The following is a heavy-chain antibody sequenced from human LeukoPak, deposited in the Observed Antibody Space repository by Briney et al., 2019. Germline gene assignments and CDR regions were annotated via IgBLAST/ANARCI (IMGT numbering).Heavy chain of an antibody. CDR3: ARGWYNGSYRFDY. V-gene: IGHV4-59*01. CDR1: GGSISGYY. Sequence: SETLSPTCTVSGGSISGYYWSWIRQPPGKGLEWIAYIYYSGSTNYNPSLKSRVTISVDTSKNQFSLKLSSVTAADTAVYYCARGWYNGSYRFDYWGQGTLVTVSS. D-gene: IGHD1-26*01. J-gene: IGHJ4*02. CDR2: IYYSGST.